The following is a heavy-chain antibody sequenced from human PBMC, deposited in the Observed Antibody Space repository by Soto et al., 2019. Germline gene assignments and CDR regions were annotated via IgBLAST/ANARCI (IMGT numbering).Heavy chain of an antibody. D-gene: IGHD2-15*01. J-gene: IGHJ4*02. Sequence: TGGSLRLSCAASGFTFSSAWMNWVRQTPGKGLEWVGRIKSKVDGGTTDYAAPVKGRFSISRDDSQNTLYLQMNSLKTEDTAVYFCTGDPPTGSPGIDYWGQGTLVTVSS. CDR1: GFTFSSAW. V-gene: IGHV3-15*07. CDR3: TGDPPTGSPGIDY. CDR2: IKSKVDGGTT.